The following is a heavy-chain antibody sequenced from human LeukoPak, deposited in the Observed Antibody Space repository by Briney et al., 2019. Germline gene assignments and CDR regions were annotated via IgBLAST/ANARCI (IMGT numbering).Heavy chain of an antibody. CDR2: ISAYNGNT. J-gene: IGHJ6*02. D-gene: IGHD3-3*01. V-gene: IGHV1-18*01. Sequence: ASVKVSCKASGYTFTSYGISWVRQAPGQGLEWMGWISAYNGNTNYAQKPQGRVTMTTDTSTSTAYMELRSLRSDDTAVYYCARDHYDFWSGYLYYYYYYGMDVWGQGTTVTVSS. CDR1: GYTFTSYG. CDR3: ARDHYDFWSGYLYYYYYYGMDV.